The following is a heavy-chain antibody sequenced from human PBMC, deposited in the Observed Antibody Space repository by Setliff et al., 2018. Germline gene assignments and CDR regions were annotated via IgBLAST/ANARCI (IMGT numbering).Heavy chain of an antibody. Sequence: SETLSLTCVVSGYSIRSSDWWAWIRQPPGKGLEWIGYVFYTGRTYYNPSLRSRVTMSVDTSKNQFSLELRSVTAVDTAVYYCARGETRLGWFDPWGQGILVTVSS. CDR1: GYSIRSSDW. V-gene: IGHV4-28*03. J-gene: IGHJ5*02. CDR2: VFYTGRT. D-gene: IGHD3-16*01. CDR3: ARGETRLGWFDP.